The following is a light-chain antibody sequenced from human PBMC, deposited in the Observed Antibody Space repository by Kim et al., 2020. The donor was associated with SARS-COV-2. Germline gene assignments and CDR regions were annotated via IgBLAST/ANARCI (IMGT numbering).Light chain of an antibody. J-gene: IGKJ4*01. Sequence: PGARGTLPRRASRTIGINSASYQQTRGQAPRLLIYDAVIRATGIPDNFSGSVSGTDFTLTINSLDPEDFAIYFCQQHSKRPPAPSFGGGTKVDIK. CDR2: DAV. CDR1: RTIGIN. V-gene: IGKV3-11*01. CDR3: QQHSKRPPAPS.